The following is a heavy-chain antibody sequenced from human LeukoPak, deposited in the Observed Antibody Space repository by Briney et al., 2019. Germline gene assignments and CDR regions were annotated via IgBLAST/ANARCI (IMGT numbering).Heavy chain of an antibody. J-gene: IGHJ4*02. CDR3: ANWGDYDILTGYYDPDY. D-gene: IGHD3-9*01. CDR2: ISGRDDST. Sequence: PGGSLRLSCAASGFTVTNYAMYWVRQAPGKGLEWVSAISGRDDSTYYADSVKGRFTISRDTSKNTLFLQMNSLRAEDTAVYYCANWGDYDILTGYYDPDYWGQGTLVTVSS. CDR1: GFTVTNYA. V-gene: IGHV3-23*01.